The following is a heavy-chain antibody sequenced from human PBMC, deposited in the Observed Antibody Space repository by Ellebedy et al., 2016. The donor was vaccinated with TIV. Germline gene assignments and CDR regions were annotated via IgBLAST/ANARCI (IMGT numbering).Heavy chain of an antibody. J-gene: IGHJ6*02. CDR2: INAGNGNT. Sequence: ASVKVSXXASGYTFTSYAMHWVRQAPGQRLEWMGWINAGNGNTKYSQKFQGRVTITRDTSASTAYMELSSLRSEDTAVYYCARRMVRGFEYGPPGTSHYYYGMDVWGQGTTVTVSS. CDR3: ARRMVRGFEYGPPGTSHYYYGMDV. CDR1: GYTFTSYA. V-gene: IGHV1-3*01. D-gene: IGHD3-10*01.